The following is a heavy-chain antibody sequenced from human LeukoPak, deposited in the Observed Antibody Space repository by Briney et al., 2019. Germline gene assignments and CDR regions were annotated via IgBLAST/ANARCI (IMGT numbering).Heavy chain of an antibody. V-gene: IGHV3-30*02. Sequence: GGSLRLSCAASGFTFSSYGMHWVRQAPGKGLEWVAFIRYDGSNKYYADSVKGRFTISRDNSKNTLYLQMNSLRAEDTAVYYCARDISSSWPDFFDYWGQGTLVTVSS. CDR1: GFTFSSYG. CDR2: IRYDGSNK. J-gene: IGHJ4*02. CDR3: ARDISSSWPDFFDY. D-gene: IGHD6-13*01.